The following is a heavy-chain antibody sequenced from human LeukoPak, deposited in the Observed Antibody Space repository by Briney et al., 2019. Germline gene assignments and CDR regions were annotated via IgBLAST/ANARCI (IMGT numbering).Heavy chain of an antibody. CDR2: INPNSGNT. Sequence: GASVKVSCKASGYTFTSYEINWVLQAAGQALDWIELINPNSGNTGYAQKFQGRVTMTRNTSISTAYMELSSLRSEDTAVYYCARETWIQLWFARYYYYGMDVWGQGTTVTVSS. CDR1: GYTFTSYE. J-gene: IGHJ6*02. CDR3: ARETWIQLWFARYYYYGMDV. D-gene: IGHD5-18*01. V-gene: IGHV1-8*01.